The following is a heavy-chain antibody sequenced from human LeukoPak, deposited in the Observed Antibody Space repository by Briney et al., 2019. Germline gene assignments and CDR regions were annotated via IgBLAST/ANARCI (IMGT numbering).Heavy chain of an antibody. D-gene: IGHD5-24*01. Sequence: SETLSLTCTVSGGSISSGGYYWNWIRQHPGKGLEWIGYIYYSGSTYYNPSLKSRVTISLDTSKNQFSLKLSSVTAADTAVYYCARDGLMATLGDAFDIWGQGTMVTVSS. CDR2: IYYSGST. CDR1: GGSISSGGYY. V-gene: IGHV4-31*03. CDR3: ARDGLMATLGDAFDI. J-gene: IGHJ3*02.